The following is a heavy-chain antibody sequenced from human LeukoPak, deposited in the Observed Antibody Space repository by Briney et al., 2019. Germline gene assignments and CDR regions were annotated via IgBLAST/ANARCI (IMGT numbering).Heavy chain of an antibody. J-gene: IGHJ4*02. CDR2: ISSSSSTI. CDR3: ARALRRVTSVGGPLAY. CDR1: GFTFSSYS. V-gene: IGHV3-48*04. D-gene: IGHD4-11*01. Sequence: GGSLRLSCAASGFTFSSYSMNWVRQAPGRGLEWVSYISSSSSTIYYADSVKGRFTISSDNAKNSLYLQMNSLRAEDTAVYYCARALRRVTSVGGPLAYWGQGTLVIVSS.